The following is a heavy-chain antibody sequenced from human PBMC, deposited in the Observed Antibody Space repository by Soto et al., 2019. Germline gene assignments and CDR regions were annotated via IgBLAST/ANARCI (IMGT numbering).Heavy chain of an antibody. Sequence: PSETLSLTCTVSGDSISSGYYFWSWIRQPPGKGLEWIGYIYYGGNTDYNPSLKSRITISVDTSKNQFSLKLTSVTAADTAVYYCARGLDPWGQGALVTVSS. V-gene: IGHV4-30-4*01. J-gene: IGHJ5*02. CDR3: ARGLDP. CDR1: GDSISSGYYF. CDR2: IYYGGNT.